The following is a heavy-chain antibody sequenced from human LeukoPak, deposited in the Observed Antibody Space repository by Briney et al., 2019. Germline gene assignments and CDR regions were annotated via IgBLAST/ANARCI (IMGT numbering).Heavy chain of an antibody. CDR2: INHSGST. CDR3: ARGGWYNDY. J-gene: IGHJ4*02. V-gene: IGHV4-34*01. Sequence: SETLSLTCAVYGGSFSGYYWSWVRQPPGKGLEWIGEINHSGSTNYNPSLKSRVTMSVDTSKNQFSLKLSSVTAADTAVYYCARGGWYNDYWGQGTLVTVSS. D-gene: IGHD6-19*01. CDR1: GGSFSGYY.